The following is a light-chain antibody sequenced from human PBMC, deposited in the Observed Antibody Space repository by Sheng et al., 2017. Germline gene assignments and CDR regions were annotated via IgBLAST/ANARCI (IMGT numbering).Light chain of an antibody. V-gene: IGKV3-20*01. CDR2: DTI. J-gene: IGKJ2*01. CDR3: QQYINSHYV. CDR1: QSVSAGH. Sequence: IVLTQSPGTLSLSPGEGATLSCRAGQSVSAGHFAWYQHRPGQAPRLLIYDTIHRATGIPARFSGSGSETDFTLTISRLEPDDFAVYYCQQYINSHYVFGQGTKLEIK.